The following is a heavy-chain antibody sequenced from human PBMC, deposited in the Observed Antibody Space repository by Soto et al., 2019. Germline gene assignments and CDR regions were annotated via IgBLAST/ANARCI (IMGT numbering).Heavy chain of an antibody. V-gene: IGHV4-59*01. Sequence: PSDTPSFTCMISGDSPSKYYWSSIRQSPGKSPEWIGYISYSGNTNYNPSLKSRVTISVDTSKDQLSLKVTSVNAAATTRYHRACLGGKRCRQIDYWGQRT. CDR3: ACLGGKRCRQIDY. CDR2: ISYSGNT. D-gene: IGHD3-16*01. CDR1: GDSPSKYY. J-gene: IGHJ4*02.